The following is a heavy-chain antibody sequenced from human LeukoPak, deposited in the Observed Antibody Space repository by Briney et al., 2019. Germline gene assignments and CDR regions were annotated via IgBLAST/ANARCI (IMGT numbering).Heavy chain of an antibody. J-gene: IGHJ3*02. CDR1: GGSISSSSYY. CDR3: ARDQPAAAKLGFDAFDI. Sequence: PSETLSLTCTVSGGSISSSSYYWGWIRQPPGKGLEWIGSIYYSGSTYYNPSLKSRVTISVDTSKNQFSLKLSSVTAADTAVYYCARDQPAAAKLGFDAFDIWGQGTMVTVSS. CDR2: IYYSGST. V-gene: IGHV4-39*07. D-gene: IGHD2-2*01.